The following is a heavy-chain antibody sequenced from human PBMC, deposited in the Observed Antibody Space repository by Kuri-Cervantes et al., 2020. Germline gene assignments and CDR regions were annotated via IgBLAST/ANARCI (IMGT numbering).Heavy chain of an antibody. CDR2: IDWDDDK. D-gene: IGHD3-16*02. J-gene: IGHJ3*02. CDR1: GFSLSTSGMC. CDR3: ARIVGDYIWGSYRYDAFDI. Sequence: SGPTLVKPTQPLTLTCTFSGFSLSTSGMCVSWIRQPPGKALEWLALIDWDDDKYYRTSLKTRLIISKDTSKNQVVLTMTNMDPVDTATYYCARIVGDYIWGSYRYDAFDIWVQGTMVTVSS. V-gene: IGHV2-70*01.